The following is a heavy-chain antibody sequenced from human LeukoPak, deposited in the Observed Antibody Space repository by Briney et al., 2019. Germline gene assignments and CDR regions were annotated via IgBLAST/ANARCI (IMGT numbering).Heavy chain of an antibody. V-gene: IGHV3-23*01. J-gene: IGHJ4*02. CDR3: AKRALLGFGELYYFDY. Sequence: GGSLRLSCAASGFTFSSYAMSWVRQAPGKGLEWVSAISGSGGSTYYADSVKGRFTISRDNSKNTLYLQMNSLRAEDTAVYYCAKRALLGFGELYYFDYWGPGTLVTVSS. CDR1: GFTFSSYA. D-gene: IGHD3-10*01. CDR2: ISGSGGST.